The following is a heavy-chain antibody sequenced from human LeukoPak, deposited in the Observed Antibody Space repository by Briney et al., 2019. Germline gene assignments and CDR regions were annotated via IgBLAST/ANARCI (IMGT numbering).Heavy chain of an antibody. CDR2: ITSGSSYR. D-gene: IGHD1-26*01. Sequence: GGSLRLSCAASGFTFSSYNMNWVRQAPGKGLEWVSSITSGSSYRFYADPVKGRFTISRDNAKNSLYLQMNSTRAEDTAVYYCARDPYSGSYGNYYYYFMDVWGKGTTVTVSS. V-gene: IGHV3-21*01. CDR3: ARDPYSGSYGNYYYYFMDV. J-gene: IGHJ6*03. CDR1: GFTFSSYN.